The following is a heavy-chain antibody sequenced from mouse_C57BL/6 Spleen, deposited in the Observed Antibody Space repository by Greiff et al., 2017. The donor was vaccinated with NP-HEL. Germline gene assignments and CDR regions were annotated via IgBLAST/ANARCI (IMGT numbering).Heavy chain of an antibody. CDR3: TREGELLRFYFDG. Sequence: EVKLQESGEGLVKPGGSLKLSCAASGFTFSSYAMSWVRQTPEKRLEWVAYISSGGDYIYYADTVKGRFTISRDNARNTLYLQMSSLKSEDTARYYCTREGELLRFYFDGWGTGTTVTVSS. V-gene: IGHV5-9-1*02. D-gene: IGHD1-1*01. J-gene: IGHJ1*03. CDR1: GFTFSSYA. CDR2: ISSGGDYI.